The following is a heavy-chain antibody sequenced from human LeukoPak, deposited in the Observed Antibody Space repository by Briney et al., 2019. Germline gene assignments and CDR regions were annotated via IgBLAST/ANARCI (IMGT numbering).Heavy chain of an antibody. J-gene: IGHJ4*02. V-gene: IGHV3-7*01. Sequence: GRSLRLSCAASGFTFSSYGMHWVRQAPGKGPEWVATMKPDGSEKYYVDSVKGRFTISRDNAKNSVYLQMDSLRVEDTAVYYCAKDAFWGRGTLVTVSS. CDR2: MKPDGSEK. CDR1: GFTFSSYG. CDR3: AKDAF.